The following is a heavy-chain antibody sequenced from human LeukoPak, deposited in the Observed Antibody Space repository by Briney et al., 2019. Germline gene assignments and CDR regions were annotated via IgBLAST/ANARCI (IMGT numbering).Heavy chain of an antibody. Sequence: SETLSLTCTVSGGSISSGTYYWYWIRQPAGKGLEWIGRIYTSGITNYNPSLKSRVTISVNTSKNQFSLKLTSVTASDTAVYYCARLPDPWGQGTLVTVSS. V-gene: IGHV4-61*02. CDR3: ARLPDP. J-gene: IGHJ5*02. CDR2: IYTSGIT. CDR1: GGSISSGTYY.